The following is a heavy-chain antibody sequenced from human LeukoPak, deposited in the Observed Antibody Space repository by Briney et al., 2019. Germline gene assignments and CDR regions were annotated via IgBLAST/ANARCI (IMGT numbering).Heavy chain of an antibody. D-gene: IGHD3-22*01. J-gene: IGHJ3*02. Sequence: PSESLSLTCTVSVGSISSSSYYWGWIRQPPGKGLEWIGSIYYSGSTYYNPSLKSRVTISVDTYKNQFSLKLSSVTAADTAVYYCAVQRITMIEKAFDIWGQGTMVTVSS. CDR1: VGSISSSSYY. CDR2: IYYSGST. CDR3: AVQRITMIEKAFDI. V-gene: IGHV4-39*01.